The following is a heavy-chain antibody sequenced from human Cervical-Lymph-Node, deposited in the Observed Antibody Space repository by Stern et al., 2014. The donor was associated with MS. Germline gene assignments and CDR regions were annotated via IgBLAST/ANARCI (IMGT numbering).Heavy chain of an antibody. Sequence: DQLVESGGGVVQPGRSLTLSCADSGFSLSNSGMHWVRQAPGQGLEWVAVMSFVGGNKKYGDSVKGRFSISRDMANNTLFLQMNSLRPEDTAVYYCMGVGDAMHVWGQGTTVIVSS. CDR2: MSFVGGNK. J-gene: IGHJ6*02. CDR3: MGVGDAMHV. V-gene: IGHV3-30*03. CDR1: GFSLSNSG.